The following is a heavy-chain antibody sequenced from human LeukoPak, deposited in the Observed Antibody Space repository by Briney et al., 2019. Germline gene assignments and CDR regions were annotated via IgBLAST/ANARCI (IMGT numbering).Heavy chain of an antibody. CDR2: INWNGGST. J-gene: IGHJ4*02. D-gene: IGHD2-2*01. CDR1: GFTFDDYG. Sequence: GGSLRLSCAASGFTFDDYGMSWVRQAPGKGLEWVSGINWNGGSTGYADSVKGRFTISRDNAKNSLFLQINSLRAEDTALYYCARGYCVSTSCYYFFDYWGQGTLVTVSS. V-gene: IGHV3-20*04. CDR3: ARGYCVSTSCYYFFDY.